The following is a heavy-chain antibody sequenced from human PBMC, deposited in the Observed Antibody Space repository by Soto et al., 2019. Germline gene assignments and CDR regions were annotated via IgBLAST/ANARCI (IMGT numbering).Heavy chain of an antibody. CDR2: IYPGDSDT. J-gene: IGHJ4*02. Sequence: PGASLKISCQGSGYTFSTYWIGWVRQMPGKGLEWMGMIYPGDSDTRYSPSVQGQVTISADKSTSTAYLQWSSLKASDTAMYYCARNWVGSGSYEIYYFDYWGQGTQVTVSS. V-gene: IGHV5-51*01. D-gene: IGHD1-26*01. CDR1: GYTFSTYW. CDR3: ARNWVGSGSYEIYYFDY.